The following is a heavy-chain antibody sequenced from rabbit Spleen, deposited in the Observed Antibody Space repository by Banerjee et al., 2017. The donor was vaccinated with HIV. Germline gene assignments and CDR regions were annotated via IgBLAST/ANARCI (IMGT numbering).Heavy chain of an antibody. CDR3: ARDTVSSFSSYGRDL. Sequence: QEQLEESGGDLVKPGASLTLTCIASGVSFSGDSYMCWVRQAPGKGLEWIVCIDSGSSGFTYFASWAKGRFTISKTSSTTVTLQMTSLTGADTATYFCARDTVSSFSSYGRDLWAQAPSSPS. CDR1: GVSFSGDSY. D-gene: IGHD6-1*01. J-gene: IGHJ6*01. CDR2: IDSGSSGFT. V-gene: IGHV1S45*01.